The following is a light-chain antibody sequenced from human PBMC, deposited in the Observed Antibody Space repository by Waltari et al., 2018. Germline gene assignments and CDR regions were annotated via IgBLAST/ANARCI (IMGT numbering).Light chain of an antibody. V-gene: IGKV3-20*01. CDR2: GAS. CDR3: QQYGSSVLYT. Sequence: EVVFTQSPDTLSLSPGERATLPCRASQSLTKRYLAWYQQKPGRAPRLLIYGASSRAAGIPDRFSGSGSWTDFTLTISRLEPEDFAVYYCQQYGSSVLYTFGQGTKLEIK. CDR1: QSLTKRY. J-gene: IGKJ2*01.